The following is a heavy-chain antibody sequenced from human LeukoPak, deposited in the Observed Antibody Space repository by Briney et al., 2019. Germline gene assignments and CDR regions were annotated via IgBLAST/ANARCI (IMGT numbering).Heavy chain of an antibody. V-gene: IGHV4-34*01. CDR1: GGSFSGYY. D-gene: IGHD3-10*01. J-gene: IGHJ6*03. Sequence: PSETLSLTCAVYGGSFSGYYWSWIRQPPGKGLEWIGEINHSGSTNYNPSLKSRVTISVDTSKNQFSLKLSSVTAADTAVYYCARGLVSGGVYYYYYYYMDVWGKGTTVTISS. CDR3: ARGLVSGGVYYYYYYYMDV. CDR2: INHSGST.